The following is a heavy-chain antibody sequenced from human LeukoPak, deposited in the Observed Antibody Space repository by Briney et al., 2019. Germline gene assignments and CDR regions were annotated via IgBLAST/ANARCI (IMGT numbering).Heavy chain of an antibody. D-gene: IGHD1-14*01. Sequence: ASVKVSCKASGYTFTSYYMHWVRQAPGQGLEWMGIINPSGGSTSYAQKFQGRVTMTRDTSTSTVYMELSSLRSEDTAVYYCARDRKRAYYYYYGMDVWGQGTTVTVSS. CDR3: ARDRKRAYYYYYGMDV. J-gene: IGHJ6*02. CDR2: INPSGGST. CDR1: GYTFTSYY. V-gene: IGHV1-46*01.